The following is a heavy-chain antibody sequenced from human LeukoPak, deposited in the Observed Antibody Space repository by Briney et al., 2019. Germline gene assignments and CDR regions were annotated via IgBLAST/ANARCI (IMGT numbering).Heavy chain of an antibody. CDR3: ARERSRYCSSTSCYGDYYYYMDV. Sequence: SETLSLTCTVSGGSISSYYWSWIRQPPGKGLEWIGYIYYSGSTNYNPSLKSRVTISVDTSKNQFSLKLSSVTAADTAVYYCARERSRYCSSTSCYGDYYYYMDVSGKGTTVTVSS. J-gene: IGHJ6*03. D-gene: IGHD2-2*01. CDR1: GGSISSYY. V-gene: IGHV4-59*01. CDR2: IYYSGST.